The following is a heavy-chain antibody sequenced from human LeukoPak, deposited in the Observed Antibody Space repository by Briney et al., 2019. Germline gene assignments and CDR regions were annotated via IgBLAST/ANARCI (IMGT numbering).Heavy chain of an antibody. J-gene: IGHJ3*02. CDR3: ARTGSSGFYLDAFDI. CDR2: MYYSGST. V-gene: IGHV4-39*01. CDR1: GGSISSSSYY. Sequence: SETLSLTCTVSGGSISSSSYYWGWLRQPPGKGLEWIGSMYYSGSTYYNPSLKSRVTISVDTSKNQFSLKLSSATAADTAVYYCARTGSSGFYLDAFDIWGQGTMVTISS. D-gene: IGHD3-22*01.